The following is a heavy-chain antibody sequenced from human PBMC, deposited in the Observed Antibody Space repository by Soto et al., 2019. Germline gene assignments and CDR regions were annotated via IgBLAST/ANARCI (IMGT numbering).Heavy chain of an antibody. CDR1: GFTFSSYW. J-gene: IGHJ3*01. Sequence: GGSLRLSCADSGFTFSSYWMSWVRQAPGKGLEWVANIRQDGSQIFYLGSVKGRFTVSRDNAKNSLYLQMNSLRAEDTAVYYCARLQWPSKSGFDVWGQGTMVTVS. V-gene: IGHV3-7*03. CDR2: IRQDGSQI. D-gene: IGHD6-19*01. CDR3: ARLQWPSKSGFDV.